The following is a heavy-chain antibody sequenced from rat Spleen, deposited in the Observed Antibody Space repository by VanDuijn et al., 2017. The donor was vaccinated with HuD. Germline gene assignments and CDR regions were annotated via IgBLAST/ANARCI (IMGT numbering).Heavy chain of an antibody. V-gene: IGHV5-25*01. CDR3: ASLIAAISARVMDA. D-gene: IGHD1-2*01. CDR1: GFTFSNYY. J-gene: IGHJ4*01. Sequence: EVQLVESGGGLVQPGRSLKLSCAASGFTFSNYYMAWVRQAPTKGLEWVAYISTGGHNTYYRDSVKGRFTISRDNAKSTLYLQMDSLRSEDTATYYCASLIAAISARVMDAWGQGASVTVSS. CDR2: ISTGGHNT.